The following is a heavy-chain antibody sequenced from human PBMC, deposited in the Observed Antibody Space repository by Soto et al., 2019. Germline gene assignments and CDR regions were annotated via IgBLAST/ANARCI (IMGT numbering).Heavy chain of an antibody. CDR3: ARGPSSLTRFDY. J-gene: IGHJ4*02. Sequence: PGGSLRLSCAASGFTFSSYAMHWVRQAPGKGLEGVAVISYDGSNKYYADSVKGRFTISRDNSKNTLYLQMNSLRAEDTAVYYCARGPSSLTRFDYWGQGTLVTVSS. V-gene: IGHV3-30-3*01. D-gene: IGHD2-2*01. CDR1: GFTFSSYA. CDR2: ISYDGSNK.